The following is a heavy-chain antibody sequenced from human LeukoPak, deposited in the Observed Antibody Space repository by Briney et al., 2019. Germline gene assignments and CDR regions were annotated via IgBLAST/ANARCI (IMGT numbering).Heavy chain of an antibody. V-gene: IGHV3-9*01. CDR1: GFTFDDYA. D-gene: IGHD5-24*01. CDR2: ISWNSGSI. Sequence: GRSLRLSCAASGFTFDDYAMRWVRQAPGKGLEWVSGISWNSGSIGYADSVKGRFTISRDNAKNSLYLQMNSLRAEDTALYCCANSVEMATVQFDYWGQGTLVTVSS. CDR3: ANSVEMATVQFDY. J-gene: IGHJ4*02.